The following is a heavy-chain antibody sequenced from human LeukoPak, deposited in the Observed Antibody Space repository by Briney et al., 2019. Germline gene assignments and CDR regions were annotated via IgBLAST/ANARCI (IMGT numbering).Heavy chain of an antibody. Sequence: TGGSLRLSCAASGFVFSNYWMSWVRQAPGKGPVWVADIKQDGSGKYYVGSVKGRFTISRDNAKNSLYLQMNSLRAEDTAVYYCARDSRIQYGSGSYWGFDYWGQGILVTVSS. CDR1: GFVFSNYW. CDR2: IKQDGSGK. D-gene: IGHD3-10*01. CDR3: ARDSRIQYGSGSYWGFDY. V-gene: IGHV3-7*03. J-gene: IGHJ4*02.